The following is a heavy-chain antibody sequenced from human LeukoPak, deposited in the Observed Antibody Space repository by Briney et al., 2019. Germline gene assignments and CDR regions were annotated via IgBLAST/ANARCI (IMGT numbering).Heavy chain of an antibody. V-gene: IGHV4-4*02. D-gene: IGHD1-26*01. CDR3: ASSSGSYRDEYFQH. CDR2: IYTSGST. J-gene: IGHJ1*01. Sequence: PSETLSLTCAVSGGSISSSNWWSWVRQPPGKGLEWIGRIYTSGSTNYNPSLKSRVTISVDTSKNQFSLKLSSVTAADTAVYYCASSSGSYRDEYFQHWGQGTLVTVSS. CDR1: GGSISSSNW.